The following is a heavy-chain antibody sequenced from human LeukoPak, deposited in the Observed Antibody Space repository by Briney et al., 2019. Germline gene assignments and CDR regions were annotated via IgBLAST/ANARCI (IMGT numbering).Heavy chain of an antibody. J-gene: IGHJ4*02. Sequence: SETLSLTCAVSGGSISSSNWWSWVRPPPGKGLXXXXXIYHSGSTNYNPSLKSRVTISVDKSKNQFSLKLSSVTAADTAVYYCARGRPNYDILTGYVGYWGQGTLVTVSS. V-gene: IGHV4-4*02. CDR3: ARGRPNYDILTGYVGY. CDR2: IYHSGST. D-gene: IGHD3-9*01. CDR1: GGSISSSNW.